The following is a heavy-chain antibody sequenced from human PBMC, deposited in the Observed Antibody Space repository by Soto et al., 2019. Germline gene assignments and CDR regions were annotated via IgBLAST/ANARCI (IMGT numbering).Heavy chain of an antibody. V-gene: IGHV1-3*05. CDR2: INAGNGNT. CDR1: GYTFTSYA. D-gene: IGHD6-13*01. Sequence: QVQLVQSGAEEKKPGASVKVSCKASGYTFTSYAMHWVRQAPGQRLEWMGWINAGNGNTKYSQKFQGRVTITRDTSASTAYMELSSLRSEDTAVYYCARDSSSWYGDDAFDIWGQGTMVTVSS. J-gene: IGHJ3*02. CDR3: ARDSSSWYGDDAFDI.